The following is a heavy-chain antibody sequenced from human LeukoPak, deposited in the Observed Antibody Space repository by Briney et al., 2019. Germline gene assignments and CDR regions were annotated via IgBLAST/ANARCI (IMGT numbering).Heavy chain of an antibody. Sequence: PGGSLRLSCAASGFTFSSYGMHWVRQAPGKGLEWVAFIRYDGSNKYYADSVKGRFTISRDNSKNTLYLQVNSLRAEDTAVYYCAKGMGILSSYYFDYWGQGTLVTVSS. V-gene: IGHV3-30*02. D-gene: IGHD6-13*01. CDR3: AKGMGILSSYYFDY. J-gene: IGHJ4*02. CDR2: IRYDGSNK. CDR1: GFTFSSYG.